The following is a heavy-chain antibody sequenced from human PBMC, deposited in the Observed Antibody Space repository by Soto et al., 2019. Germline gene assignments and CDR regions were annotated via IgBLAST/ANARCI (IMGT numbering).Heavy chain of an antibody. CDR3: ARDLVGRGGNSFEP. CDR1: GFTFSSYG. CDR2: IWYDGSNK. J-gene: IGHJ5*02. D-gene: IGHD3-10*01. Sequence: PGGSLRLSCAASGFTFSSYGMHWVRQAPGKGLEWVAVIWYDGSNKYYADSVKGRFTISRDNSKNTLYLQMNSLRAEDTAVYYCARDLVGRGGNSFEPWGQGTPVPVCS. V-gene: IGHV3-33*01.